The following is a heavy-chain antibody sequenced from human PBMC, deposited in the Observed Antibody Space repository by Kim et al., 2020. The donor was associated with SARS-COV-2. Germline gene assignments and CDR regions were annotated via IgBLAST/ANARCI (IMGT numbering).Heavy chain of an antibody. CDR3: AREMRGHDYFDY. V-gene: IGHV1-69*13. D-gene: IGHD5-12*01. CDR1: GGTFSSYA. Sequence: SVKVSCKASGGTFSSYAISWVRQAPGQGLEWMGGIIPMFDTTNYALKFQGRLTITADESTTTAYMELSSLRSEDTAVYYCAREMRGHDYFDYWGQGTLVTVSS. CDR2: IIPMFDTT. J-gene: IGHJ4*02.